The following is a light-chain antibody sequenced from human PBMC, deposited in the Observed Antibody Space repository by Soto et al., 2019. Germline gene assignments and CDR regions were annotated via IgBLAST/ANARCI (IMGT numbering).Light chain of an antibody. Sequence: QSVLTQPASVSGAPGQSITISCTGTSSDIAIYNFVSWYQQNPGKAPRLMIFQVTNRPSGVSTRFSGSKYGNTAALTISRLQAEDEAYYYCSSYTDSTDYVFGTGTKVTVL. V-gene: IGLV2-14*01. CDR1: SSDIAIYNF. CDR2: QVT. J-gene: IGLJ1*01. CDR3: SSYTDSTDYV.